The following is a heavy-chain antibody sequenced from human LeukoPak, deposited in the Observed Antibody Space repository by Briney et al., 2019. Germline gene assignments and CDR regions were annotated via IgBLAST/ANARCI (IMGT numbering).Heavy chain of an antibody. CDR2: ISGSGDST. CDR1: GFTFSSYA. D-gene: IGHD3-10*01. J-gene: IGHJ5*02. Sequence: PGGSLRLSCAASGFTFSSYAMSWVRQAPGKGLEWVSAISGSGDSTYYADSVKGRFTISRDNYKNTLYLQMNSLRAEDTAVYYCASHYGSGSWNWLDPWGQGTLVTVSS. V-gene: IGHV3-23*01. CDR3: ASHYGSGSWNWLDP.